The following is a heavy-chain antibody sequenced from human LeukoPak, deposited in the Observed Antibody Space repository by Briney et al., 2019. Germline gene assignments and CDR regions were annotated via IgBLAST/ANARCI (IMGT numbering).Heavy chain of an antibody. V-gene: IGHV1-2*06. J-gene: IGHJ4*02. D-gene: IGHD3-22*01. CDR3: ASVSDYDSSGYRADY. CDR2: INPNSGGT. Sequence: ASVKVSCKASGYTFTGYYMHWVRQAPGQGHEWMGRINPNSGGTNYAQKFQGRVTMTRDTSISTAYMELSRLRSDDTAVYYCASVSDYDSSGYRADYWGQGTLVTVSS. CDR1: GYTFTGYY.